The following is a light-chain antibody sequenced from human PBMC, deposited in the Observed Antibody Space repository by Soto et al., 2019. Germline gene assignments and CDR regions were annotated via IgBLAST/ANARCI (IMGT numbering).Light chain of an antibody. CDR1: GSNIGSNT. V-gene: IGLV1-44*01. Sequence: QSVLTQPPSASGTPGQRVTISCSGAGSNIGSNTVNWYQQFPGAAPKLLLYSNNQRPSGVPDRFSGSKSGTSASLAISGLQSEDEADYYCATWDESLNGYVFGTGTKVTVL. CDR2: SNN. CDR3: ATWDESLNGYV. J-gene: IGLJ1*01.